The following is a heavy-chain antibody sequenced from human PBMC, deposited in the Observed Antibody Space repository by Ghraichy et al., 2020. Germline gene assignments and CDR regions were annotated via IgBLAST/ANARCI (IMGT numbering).Heavy chain of an antibody. J-gene: IGHJ4*02. CDR2: INHSGST. Sequence: SETLSLTCAVYGGSFSGYYWSWIRQPPGKGLEWIGEINHSGSTNYNPSLKSRVTISVDTSKNQFSLKLSSVTAADTAVYYCAREQVGGATDYFDYWGQGTLVTVSS. CDR1: GGSFSGYY. CDR3: AREQVGGATDYFDY. V-gene: IGHV4-34*01. D-gene: IGHD1-26*01.